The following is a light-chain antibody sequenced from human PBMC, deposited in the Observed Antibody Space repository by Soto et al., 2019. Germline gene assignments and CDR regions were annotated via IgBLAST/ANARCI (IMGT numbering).Light chain of an antibody. CDR2: DAS. J-gene: IGKJ2*01. CDR1: QNIHSF. CDR3: QQRLFWPLFT. Sequence: EIVLTQSPATVSLSPGESATLSCRASQNIHSFLAWYQQRPGQAPRLLIYDASFRATVIPARFNGSGSGTDFTLTITRLEPEDFAVYYCQQRLFWPLFTFCQGTRLEIK. V-gene: IGKV3-11*01.